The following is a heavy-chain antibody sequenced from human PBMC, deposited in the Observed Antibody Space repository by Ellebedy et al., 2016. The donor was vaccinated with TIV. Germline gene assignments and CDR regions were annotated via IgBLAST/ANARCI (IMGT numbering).Heavy chain of an antibody. J-gene: IGHJ3*01. V-gene: IGHV2-70*04. Sequence: SGPTLVTPTQTLTLTCTLSGESVSSNGMRLNWIRQPPGKALEWLARIDWDDDTFYSASLKTRFTISKDTSKNQVVLRMTVMDPVDTATYYCARISRDAFDLWGQGTLVIVSS. CDR3: ARISRDAFDL. CDR2: IDWDDDT. CDR1: GESVSSNGMR.